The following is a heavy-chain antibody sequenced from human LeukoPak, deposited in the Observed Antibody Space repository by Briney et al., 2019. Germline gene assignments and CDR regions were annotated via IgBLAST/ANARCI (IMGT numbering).Heavy chain of an antibody. V-gene: IGHV3-48*04. Sequence: GGSLRLSCATSGFTFSGYSMNGVRQAPGKGLEWVSYIRSSGSAIFYADSVKGRFSVSRDNAKNSLFLQMNNLRAEDTAVYFCARAGRSSDYSNYGREPPETRSGLDYWGQGTLVTVSS. CDR3: ARAGRSSDYSNYGREPPETRSGLDY. CDR1: GFTFSGYS. CDR2: IRSSGSAI. J-gene: IGHJ4*02. D-gene: IGHD4-11*01.